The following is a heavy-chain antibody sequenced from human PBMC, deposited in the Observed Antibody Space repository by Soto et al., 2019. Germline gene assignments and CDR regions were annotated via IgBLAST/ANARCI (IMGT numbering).Heavy chain of an antibody. Sequence: SETLCLTCTVSGGSISSYYWSWIRQPPGKGLEWIGYLYYSGSTNYNPSLKSRVTISVDTSKNQFSLKLSSVTAADTAVYYCARDKEAYFDYWGQGTMVTVSS. CDR1: GGSISSYY. CDR2: LYYSGST. J-gene: IGHJ4*02. CDR3: ARDKEAYFDY. V-gene: IGHV4-59*01.